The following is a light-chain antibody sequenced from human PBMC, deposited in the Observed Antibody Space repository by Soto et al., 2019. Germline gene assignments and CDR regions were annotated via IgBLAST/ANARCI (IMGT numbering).Light chain of an antibody. Sequence: QSALTQPASVSGSTGQSITISCTGTISDVSGYNFVSWYQQYPGKAPKLMIYDVSNRPSGVSNRFSGSKSGNTASLTISGLQAEDEADYYCSSYTSSNTYVFGAGTKVTVL. V-gene: IGLV2-14*03. CDR1: ISDVSGYNF. CDR2: DVS. CDR3: SSYTSSNTYV. J-gene: IGLJ1*01.